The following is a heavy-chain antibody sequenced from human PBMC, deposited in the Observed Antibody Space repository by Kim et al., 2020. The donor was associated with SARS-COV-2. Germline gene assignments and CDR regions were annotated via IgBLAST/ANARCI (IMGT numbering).Heavy chain of an antibody. V-gene: IGHV4-4*07. D-gene: IGHD2-2*01. CDR1: SGSISGYY. Sequence: SETLSLTCTASSGSISGYYWSWIRQPAGKGPEWIGHVYTSGSTQYNPSLRSRVTMSVDASKNQFSLKMSSVTAADTAVYYCARGGASSKYFDLWGRGTLVTVSS. CDR3: ARGGASSKYFDL. J-gene: IGHJ2*01. CDR2: VYTSGST.